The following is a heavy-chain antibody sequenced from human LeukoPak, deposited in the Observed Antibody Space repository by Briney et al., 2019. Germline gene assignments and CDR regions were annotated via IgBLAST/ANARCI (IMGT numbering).Heavy chain of an antibody. CDR1: GFTFSSYG. CDR2: ISYDGSNK. D-gene: IGHD3-22*01. Sequence: PGRSLRLSCAASGFTFSSYGMHWVRQAPGKGLEWVAAISYDGSNKYYADSVKGRFTISRDNSKNTLYLQMNSLRAEDTAVYYCAKSSDSSGPFDIWGQGTMVTVSS. J-gene: IGHJ3*02. CDR3: AKSSDSSGPFDI. V-gene: IGHV3-30*18.